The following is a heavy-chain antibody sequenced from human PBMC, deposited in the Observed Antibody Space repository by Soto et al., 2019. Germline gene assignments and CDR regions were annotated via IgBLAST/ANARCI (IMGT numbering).Heavy chain of an antibody. CDR3: ARVERGTATTVVDAFDI. Sequence: QVQLQQWGAGLLKPSETLSLTCAVYGGSVNSGNYYWSWIKQPPGNELEWIGEMSHSGGTHFNPSFKSRVTISVDTSKNQFSLKMSSVTAADTALYYCARVERGTATTVVDAFDIWGPGTLVTVSS. V-gene: IGHV4-34*01. CDR1: GGSVNSGNYY. J-gene: IGHJ3*02. CDR2: MSHSGGT. D-gene: IGHD1-1*01.